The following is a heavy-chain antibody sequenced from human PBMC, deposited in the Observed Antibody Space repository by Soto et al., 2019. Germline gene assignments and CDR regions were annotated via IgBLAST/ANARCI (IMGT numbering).Heavy chain of an antibody. J-gene: IGHJ4*02. CDR1: GGSISRGGYY. V-gene: IGHV4-31*02. D-gene: IGHD6-19*01. Sequence: LCGGSISRGGYYWSWIRQHPGKCLEWIGYLYYTGSTSYHPSLKSRLTLSVDTSKNQFSLKLSSVTAADTAVYYCASFQGWPTYYFDYWGQGTLVTVSS. CDR2: LYYTGST. CDR3: ASFQGWPTYYFDY.